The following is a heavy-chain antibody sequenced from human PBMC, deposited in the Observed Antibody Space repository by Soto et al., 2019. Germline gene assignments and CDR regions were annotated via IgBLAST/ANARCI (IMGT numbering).Heavy chain of an antibody. D-gene: IGHD3-16*01. J-gene: IGHJ5*02. Sequence: KFQGRVTITRDTSASTAYMELSSLRSEDTAVYYCARGYGGPIGWFDPWGQGTLVTVSS. CDR3: ARGYGGPIGWFDP. V-gene: IGHV1-3*01.